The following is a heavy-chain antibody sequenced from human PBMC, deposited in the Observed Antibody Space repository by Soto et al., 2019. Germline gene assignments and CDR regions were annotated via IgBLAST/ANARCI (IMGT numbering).Heavy chain of an antibody. CDR2: VYWHDDK. V-gene: IGHV2-5*01. Sequence: QITLKESGPSLVKPTQTLTLTCTFSGFSLTNTGVTVGWIRHPPGKALEWLALVYWHDDKRYNPSLRNRLTIAKDTSKNRVVLTLANVGPVDTATYYCAHSHFEILPGPFDSWGRGTLVTVSS. D-gene: IGHD3-3*01. J-gene: IGHJ5*01. CDR3: AHSHFEILPGPFDS. CDR1: GFSLTNTGVT.